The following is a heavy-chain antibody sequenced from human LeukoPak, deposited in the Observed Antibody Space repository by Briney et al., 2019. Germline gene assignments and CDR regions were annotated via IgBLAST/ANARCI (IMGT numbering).Heavy chain of an antibody. CDR3: APLAVADNSFDY. CDR1: GFTFSGYA. D-gene: IGHD6-19*01. J-gene: IGHJ4*02. CDR2: VGTSGST. V-gene: IGHV3-23*01. Sequence: GGSLRLSCTASGFTFSGYAMNWVRQAPGKGLEWVSAVGTSGSTYYADSVKGRFTISRDNSKNTLYLQMNSLRAEDAAVYYCAPLAVADNSFDYWGQGTLVTVSS.